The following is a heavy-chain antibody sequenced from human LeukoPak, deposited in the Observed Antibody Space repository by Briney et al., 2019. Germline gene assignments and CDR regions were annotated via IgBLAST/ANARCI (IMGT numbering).Heavy chain of an antibody. J-gene: IGHJ4*02. V-gene: IGHV3-30*02. CDR3: ANSYYDFWSGLDY. Sequence: GGSLRLSCAASGFTFSSYGMHWVRQAPGKGLEWVAFIRYDGSNKYYADSVKGRFTISRDNSKNTLYLQMNSLRAEDTAVYYCANSYYDFWSGLDYWGQGTLVTVSS. D-gene: IGHD3-3*01. CDR1: GFTFSSYG. CDR2: IRYDGSNK.